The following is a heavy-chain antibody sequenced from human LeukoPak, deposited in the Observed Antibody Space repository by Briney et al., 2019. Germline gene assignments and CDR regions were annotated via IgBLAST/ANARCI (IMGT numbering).Heavy chain of an antibody. V-gene: IGHV3-30*02. Sequence: GGSLRLSCAASGFTFSSYGMHWVRQAPGKGLEWVAFIRYDGSNKYYADSVKGRFTISRDNSKTTLYLQMNSLRAEDTAVYYCASYLDYGDYVLLGHYYGMDVWGQGTTVTVSS. CDR3: ASYLDYGDYVLLGHYYGMDV. CDR1: GFTFSSYG. D-gene: IGHD4-17*01. CDR2: IRYDGSNK. J-gene: IGHJ6*02.